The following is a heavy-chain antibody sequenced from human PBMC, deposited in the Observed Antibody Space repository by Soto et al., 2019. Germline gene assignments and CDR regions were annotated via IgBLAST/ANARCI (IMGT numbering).Heavy chain of an antibody. D-gene: IGHD4-17*01. Sequence: QVQQVLSGAEVKKPGSSVKVSCKASGGTFSSYAISWVRQAPGQGLEWMGGIIPIFGTANYAQKFQGRVTITADESTSTAYMELSSLRSEDTAVYYCATRLTTLTTTVVPFDYWGQGTLVTVSS. V-gene: IGHV1-69*01. CDR3: ATRLTTLTTTVVPFDY. CDR2: IIPIFGTA. CDR1: GGTFSSYA. J-gene: IGHJ4*02.